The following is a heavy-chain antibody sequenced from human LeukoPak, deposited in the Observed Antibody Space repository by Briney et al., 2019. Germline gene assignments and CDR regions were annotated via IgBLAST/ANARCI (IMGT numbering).Heavy chain of an antibody. CDR2: IYYSGST. V-gene: IGHV4-59*01. Sequence: SETLSLTCTVSGGSISSYYWSWIRQPPGKGLEWIGYIYYSGSTNYNPSLKSRVIISVDTSKNQFSLKLSSVTAADTAVYYCARHLGYCSTTSSYPWFDPWGQGTLVTVSS. J-gene: IGHJ5*02. CDR1: GGSISSYY. CDR3: ARHLGYCSTTSSYPWFDP. D-gene: IGHD2-2*01.